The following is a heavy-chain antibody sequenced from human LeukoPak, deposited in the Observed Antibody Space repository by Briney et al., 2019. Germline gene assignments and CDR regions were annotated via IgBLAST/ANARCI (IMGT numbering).Heavy chain of an antibody. D-gene: IGHD3-10*01. J-gene: IGHJ3*02. CDR1: GFTFSDYY. Sequence: GGSLRLSCAASGFTFSDYYMSWIRQAPGKGLEWVSYISSSGSTIYYADSVKGRFTISRDNAKNSLYLQMNSLRAEDTAVYYCGSQFMVRGVSMAFIIWAQGKMATAS. CDR2: ISSSGSTI. CDR3: GSQFMVRGVSMAFII. V-gene: IGHV3-11*01.